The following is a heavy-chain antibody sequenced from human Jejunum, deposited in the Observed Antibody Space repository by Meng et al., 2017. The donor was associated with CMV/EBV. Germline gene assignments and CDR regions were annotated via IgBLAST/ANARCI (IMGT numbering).Heavy chain of an antibody. V-gene: IGHV1-18*01. D-gene: IGHD2-2*01. CDR2: ISAYNGNT. CDR1: GYTFTNYG. CDR3: ARFYCSSTSCPHVLFDY. Sequence: QAQLVQSGGEVKKPGASVKVSCKASGYTFTNYGITWVRQAPGQGLEWMGWISAYNGNTNYAQTLQGRLTMTTDTSTSTAYMELRSLRSDDTAVYYCARFYCSSTSCPHVLFDYWGQGTLVTVSS. J-gene: IGHJ4*02.